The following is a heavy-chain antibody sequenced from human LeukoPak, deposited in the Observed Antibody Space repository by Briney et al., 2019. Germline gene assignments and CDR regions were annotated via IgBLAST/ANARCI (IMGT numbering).Heavy chain of an antibody. CDR3: ARAQDYYDSSRYPDY. J-gene: IGHJ4*02. CDR1: GYTFTGYY. V-gene: IGHV1-2*02. D-gene: IGHD3-22*01. CDR2: INPNSGGT. Sequence: ASVKVSCKASGYTFTGYYMHWVRQAPGQGLEWMGWINPNSGGTNYAQKFQGRVTMTRDTSISTAYMELSRLRSDDTAVYYCARAQDYYDSSRYPDYWGQGTLVTVSS.